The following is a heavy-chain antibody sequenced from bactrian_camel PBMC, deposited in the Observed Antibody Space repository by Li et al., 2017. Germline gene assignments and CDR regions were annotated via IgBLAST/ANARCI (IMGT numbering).Heavy chain of an antibody. Sequence: VQLVESGGGLVQPGGSLRLSCAASGFTFSTYDMSWVRQAPGKGLEWVSAINGGGGTTYYADSVKGRFTISRDNAKNTAYLQMNSLKSEDTALYYCAARSRGNWGEYNFWGQGTQVTV. J-gene: IGHJ4*01. D-gene: IGHD8*01. CDR2: INGGGGTT. CDR1: GFTFSTYD. V-gene: IGHV3S40*01. CDR3: AARSRGNWGEYNF.